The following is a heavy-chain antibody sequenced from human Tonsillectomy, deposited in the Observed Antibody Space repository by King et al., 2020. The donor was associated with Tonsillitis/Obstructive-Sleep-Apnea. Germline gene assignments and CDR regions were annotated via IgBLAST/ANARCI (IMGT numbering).Heavy chain of an antibody. J-gene: IGHJ5*02. Sequence: TLKESGPTLVKPTQTLTLTCTFSGFSLSTSGVGVGWIRQPPGKALEWFALIYWDDDKRYSPSLKSRLTITKDTSKNQVVLTMTNMDPVDTATYYCAHRRSWAVANWFDPWGQGTLVTVSS. CDR1: GFSLSTSGVG. V-gene: IGHV2-5*02. D-gene: IGHD6-19*01. CDR3: AHRRSWAVANWFDP. CDR2: IYWDDDK.